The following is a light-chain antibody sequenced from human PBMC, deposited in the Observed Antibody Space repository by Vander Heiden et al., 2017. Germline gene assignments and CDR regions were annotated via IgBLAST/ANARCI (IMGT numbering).Light chain of an antibody. CDR1: QKVSSSY. CDR3: QQYGSSPRT. Sequence: ETVSTQSPGTLSFSPGERATFPCRASQKVSSSYLAWYQQKPGEAPRLLIYGASSRATGIPDRFSGSGSGTDFTLTISRLEPEDFAVYYCQQYGSSPRTFGQGTKVEIK. J-gene: IGKJ1*01. V-gene: IGKV3-20*01. CDR2: GAS.